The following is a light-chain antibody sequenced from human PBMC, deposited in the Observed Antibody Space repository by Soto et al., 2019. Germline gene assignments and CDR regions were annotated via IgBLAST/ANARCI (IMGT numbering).Light chain of an antibody. J-gene: IGKJ2*01. Sequence: DIQMTQSPSSLSASVGDRITITCQASQDIDNYLNWYQQRPGQAPKLLIYDASYLETGVPSRFSGRGSGTDFSFTISSLQPEDIATYYCQHYVRVPPYTFGQGTRLDLK. CDR1: QDIDNY. V-gene: IGKV1-33*01. CDR3: QHYVRVPPYT. CDR2: DAS.